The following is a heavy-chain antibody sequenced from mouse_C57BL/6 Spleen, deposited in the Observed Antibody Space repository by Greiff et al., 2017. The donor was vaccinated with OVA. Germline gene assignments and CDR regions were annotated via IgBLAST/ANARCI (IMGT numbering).Heavy chain of an antibody. D-gene: IGHD1-1*01. CDR1: GYTFTDYE. CDR2: IDPETGGT. J-gene: IGHJ3*01. Sequence: VKLQESGAELVRPGASVTLSCKASGYTFTDYEMHWVKQTPVHGLEWIGAIDPETGGTAYNQKFKGKAILTADKSSSTAYMELRSLTSEVSAVYYCTRGTTVDPFAYWGQGTLVTVSA. V-gene: IGHV1-15*01. CDR3: TRGTTVDPFAY.